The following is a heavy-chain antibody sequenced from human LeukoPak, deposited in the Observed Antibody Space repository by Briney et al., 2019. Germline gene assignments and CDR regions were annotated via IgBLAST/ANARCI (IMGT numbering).Heavy chain of an antibody. CDR3: AGITGTTGGNYFDY. V-gene: IGHV4-59*08. CDR1: GGSISSYY. CDR2: IYYSGST. D-gene: IGHD1-7*01. Sequence: PSETLSLTCTVSGGSISSYYWSWIRQPPGKGLEWIGYIYYSGSTNYNPSLKSRVTISVDTSKNQFSLKLSSVTAADTAVYYCAGITGTTGGNYFDYWGQGTLVTVSS. J-gene: IGHJ4*02.